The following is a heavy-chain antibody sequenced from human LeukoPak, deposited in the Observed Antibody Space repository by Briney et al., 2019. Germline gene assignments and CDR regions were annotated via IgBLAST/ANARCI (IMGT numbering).Heavy chain of an antibody. V-gene: IGHV3-23*01. CDR1: GFTFSKHG. D-gene: IGHD3-3*01. CDR2: ISPSGDIT. J-gene: IGHJ4*02. CDR3: AKASHITIFGVVISAYFDY. Sequence: GGSLRLSCAASGFTFSKHGMNWVRQAPGKGLEWVSGISPSGDITYYADSVKGRFTISRDNSKNTLYLQMNSLRAEDTAVYYCAKASHITIFGVVISAYFDYWGQGTLVTVSS.